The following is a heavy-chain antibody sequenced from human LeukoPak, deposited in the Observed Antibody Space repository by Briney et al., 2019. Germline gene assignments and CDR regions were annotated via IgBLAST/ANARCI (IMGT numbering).Heavy chain of an antibody. J-gene: IGHJ4*02. Sequence: GESLKISGQGSGYRFTSYWIGWVRQMPGKDLEGMGIMSPVDSDTRYSPSYQGRVTMSADKSVSTAYLQWSSLKASDTAIYSCARRVINGGHFFDYWGQGTQVIVSS. D-gene: IGHD2-21*01. CDR1: GYRFTSYW. V-gene: IGHV5-51*01. CDR3: ARRVINGGHFFDY. CDR2: MSPVDSDT.